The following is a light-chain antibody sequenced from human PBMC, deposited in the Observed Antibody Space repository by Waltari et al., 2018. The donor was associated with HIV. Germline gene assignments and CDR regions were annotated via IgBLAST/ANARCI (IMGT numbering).Light chain of an antibody. CDR2: DVD. CDR3: ASFTDDNTLL. V-gene: IGLV2-14*03. J-gene: IGLJ3*02. CDR1: DSAFALYNF. Sequence: SAVTQPASVSGLPGQSITISCTGDDSAFALYNFVSWYQPHPGKLPRRIVYDVDSRASGISARFSGSKSGHTASLNISGLRAEDEADYYCASFTDDNTLLFGGGTKVTVL.